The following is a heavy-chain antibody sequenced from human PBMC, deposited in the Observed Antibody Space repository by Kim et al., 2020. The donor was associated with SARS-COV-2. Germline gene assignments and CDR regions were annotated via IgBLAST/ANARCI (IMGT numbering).Heavy chain of an antibody. CDR3: ARESDVAGNDY. CDR2: I. J-gene: IGHJ4*02. D-gene: IGHD6-19*01. V-gene: IGHV3-48*03. Sequence: INDADSVKGRFTRSRDNAKNSLYLQRNSLRAEDTAVYYCARESDVAGNDYWGQGTLVTVSS.